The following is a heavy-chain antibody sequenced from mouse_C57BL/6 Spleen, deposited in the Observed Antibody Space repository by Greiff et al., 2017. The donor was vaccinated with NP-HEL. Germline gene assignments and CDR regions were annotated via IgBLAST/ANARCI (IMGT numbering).Heavy chain of an antibody. CDR3: ARHGDYDGFDY. D-gene: IGHD2-4*01. J-gene: IGHJ2*01. CDR1: GYAFSSSW. Sequence: VKLQESGPELVKPGASVKISCKASGYAFSSSWMNWVKQRPGKGLEWIGRIYPGDGDTTYNGKFKGKATLTADKSSSTAYMQLSSLTSEDSAVYFCARHGDYDGFDYWGQGTTLTVSS. CDR2: IYPGDGDT. V-gene: IGHV1-82*01.